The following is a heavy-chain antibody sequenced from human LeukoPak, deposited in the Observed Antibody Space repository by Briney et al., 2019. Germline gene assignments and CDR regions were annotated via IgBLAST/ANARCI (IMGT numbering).Heavy chain of an antibody. CDR2: INQDGSEK. CDR3: ARDTLVYADSPDAFDI. D-gene: IGHD4-17*01. CDR1: GFPFSTFW. Sequence: GVSLRLSSAVSGFPFSTFWMSWVRQAPGKGLEWVANINQDGSEKYYVDSVGGRFAISRDNAKNSLYLQMNSLRDEDTAVYYCARDTLVYADSPDAFDIWGQGTMVTVSS. J-gene: IGHJ3*02. V-gene: IGHV3-7*01.